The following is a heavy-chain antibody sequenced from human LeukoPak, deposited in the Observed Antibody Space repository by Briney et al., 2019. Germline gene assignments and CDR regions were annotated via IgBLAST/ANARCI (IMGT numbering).Heavy chain of an antibody. D-gene: IGHD2-21*01. V-gene: IGHV1-3*01. Sequence: ASVKVSCKASGYTFTDYVIHWVRQAPRQRPEWMGWINAGNGDTKYSHHFQGRVTITRDTSASTACMEMSSLTSEDTALYYCARDDCGDTCYPGGYWGQGTLVTVSS. J-gene: IGHJ4*02. CDR3: ARDDCGDTCYPGGY. CDR1: GYTFTDYV. CDR2: INAGNGDT.